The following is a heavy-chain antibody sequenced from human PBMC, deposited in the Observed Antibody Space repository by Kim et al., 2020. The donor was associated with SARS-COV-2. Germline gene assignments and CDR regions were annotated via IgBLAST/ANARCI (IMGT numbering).Heavy chain of an antibody. CDR1: GGSVSSGSYY. V-gene: IGHV4-61*01. J-gene: IGHJ4*01. CDR3: ARASRGGVVVHFDY. Sequence: SETLSLTCTVSGGSVSSGSYYWSWIRQPPGKGLEWIGYIYYSGSTNYNPSLKSRVTISVDTSKNQFSLKLSSVTAADTAVYYCARASRGGVVVHFDYWG. D-gene: IGHD3-22*01. CDR2: IYYSGST.